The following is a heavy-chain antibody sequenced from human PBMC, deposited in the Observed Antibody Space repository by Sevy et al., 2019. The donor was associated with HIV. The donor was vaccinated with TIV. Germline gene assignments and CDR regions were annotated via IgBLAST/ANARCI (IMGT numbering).Heavy chain of an antibody. CDR1: GYTITRYY. CDR3: ASYTTGSRGDY. Sequence: ASVKVSCKASGYTITRYYMHWMRQAPGQGLEWMGIINPSDGGTTYAQKFQGRVTMTRDTSTSTVYMELSSLRSEDTADYYCASYTTGSRGDYWGQGTLVTVSS. V-gene: IGHV1-46*01. J-gene: IGHJ4*02. CDR2: INPSDGGT. D-gene: IGHD3-16*01.